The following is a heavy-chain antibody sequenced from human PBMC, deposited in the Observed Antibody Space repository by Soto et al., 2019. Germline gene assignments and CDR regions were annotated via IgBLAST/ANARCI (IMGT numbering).Heavy chain of an antibody. CDR3: AKGNDFWSGYYYYYGMGV. D-gene: IGHD3-3*01. V-gene: IGHV3-23*01. J-gene: IGHJ6*02. CDR2: ISGSGGST. CDR1: GFTFSSYA. Sequence: PGGSLRLSCAASGFTFSSYAMSWVRQAPGKGLEWVSAISGSGGSTYYADSVKGRFTISRDNSKNTLYLQMNSLRAEDTAVYYCAKGNDFWSGYYYYYGMGVWGQGTTVTVSS.